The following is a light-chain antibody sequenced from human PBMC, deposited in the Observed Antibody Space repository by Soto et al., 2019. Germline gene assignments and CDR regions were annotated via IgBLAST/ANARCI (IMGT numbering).Light chain of an antibody. Sequence: QSVLTQPPSVSGAPGQTVTISCTGSSSNIGAGYDVHWYQQLPGTAPKLLIYGNSNRPSGVPDRFSGSKSGTSASLAITGLQAEDEADYYCQSYDSSLSGWVLGGGTKVTVL. J-gene: IGLJ2*01. CDR2: GNS. CDR1: SSNIGAGYD. V-gene: IGLV1-40*01. CDR3: QSYDSSLSGWV.